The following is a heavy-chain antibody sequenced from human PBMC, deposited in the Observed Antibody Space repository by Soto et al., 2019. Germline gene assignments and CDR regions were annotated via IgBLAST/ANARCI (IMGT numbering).Heavy chain of an antibody. V-gene: IGHV3-48*03. CDR2: ISSSGSTI. CDR1: GFTFSSYE. J-gene: IGHJ6*02. CDR3: ARVSVVAATGYGMDV. D-gene: IGHD2-15*01. Sequence: GGSLRLSCAASGFTFSSYEMNWVRQAPGRGLEWVSYISSSGSTIYYADSVKGRFTISRDNAKNSLYLQMNSLRAEDTAVYYCARVSVVAATGYGMDVWGQGTTVTVSS.